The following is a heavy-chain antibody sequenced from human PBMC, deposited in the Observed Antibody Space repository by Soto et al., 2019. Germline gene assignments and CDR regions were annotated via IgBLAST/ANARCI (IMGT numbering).Heavy chain of an antibody. CDR3: ARDSEATVTKGYFDY. D-gene: IGHD4-17*01. V-gene: IGHV3-30-3*01. J-gene: IGHJ4*02. CDR2: ISYDGSNK. CDR1: GFTFSIYA. Sequence: QVQLVESGGGVVQPGRSLRLSCAASGFTFSIYAMHWVRQAPGKGLEWVAVISYDGSNKYYADSVKGRFTISRDNSKNTLYLQMQSLRAEDAAVYYCARDSEATVTKGYFDYWGQGTLVTVSS.